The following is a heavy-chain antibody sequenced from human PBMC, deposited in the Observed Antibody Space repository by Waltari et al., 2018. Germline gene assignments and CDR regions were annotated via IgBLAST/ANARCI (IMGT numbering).Heavy chain of an antibody. J-gene: IGHJ6*02. CDR1: GFTFSHFW. Sequence: EVQLVESGGGLVQPGGSLRLSCAASGFTFSHFWMSWVSQAPGKGPEWVANIKQDGSEKYYVDSVKGRFTISRDYARNSLYLQMNSLRDEDTAVYYCTRDKYYYYYGMDVWGQGTTVTVSS. CDR2: IKQDGSEK. CDR3: TRDKYYYYYGMDV. V-gene: IGHV3-7*03.